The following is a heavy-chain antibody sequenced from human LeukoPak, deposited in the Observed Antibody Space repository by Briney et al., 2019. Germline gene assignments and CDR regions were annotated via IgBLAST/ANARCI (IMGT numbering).Heavy chain of an antibody. CDR1: GFTLSSNW. V-gene: IGHV3-7*01. J-gene: IGHJ4*02. D-gene: IGHD6-13*01. CDR3: ARANNSSWHN. CDR2: IKPDGSAE. Sequence: GGSLRLSCATSGFTLSSNWMSWVGNVPGRGLDWVANIKPDGSAEYYAASVKGRFTVSRDNAENSLYLQMNSLRVEDTAVYYCARANNSSWHNWGQGTLVTVSS.